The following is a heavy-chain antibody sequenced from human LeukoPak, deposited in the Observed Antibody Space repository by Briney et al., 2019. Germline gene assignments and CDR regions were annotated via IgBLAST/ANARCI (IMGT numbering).Heavy chain of an antibody. CDR1: GFTFSAYS. J-gene: IGHJ4*02. V-gene: IGHV3-30*04. CDR3: VGIRYFDWSSSGF. CDR2: ISYDGSIK. Sequence: GGSLRLSCAASGFTFSAYSMHWVRQAPGKGLDWVAIISYDGSIKHYADSVKGRFTISRDNSKTALYLQMNSLRAEDTAVYYCVGIRYFDWSSSGFWGQGTLVTVSS. D-gene: IGHD3-9*01.